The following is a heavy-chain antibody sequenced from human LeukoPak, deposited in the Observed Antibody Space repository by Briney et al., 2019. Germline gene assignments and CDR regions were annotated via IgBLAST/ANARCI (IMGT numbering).Heavy chain of an antibody. D-gene: IGHD1-14*01. V-gene: IGHV1-2*02. CDR2: INPNGGGT. CDR1: GYTFTGYY. Sequence: ASVKVSCKASGYTFTGYYIHWVRQAPGQGLEWMGCINPNGGGTHYAQMLQGRVTMTRDTSISTAYMELSRLRSDDTAVYYCARDPVTPTNSFDSWGQGTLVTVSS. J-gene: IGHJ4*02. CDR3: ARDPVTPTNSFDS.